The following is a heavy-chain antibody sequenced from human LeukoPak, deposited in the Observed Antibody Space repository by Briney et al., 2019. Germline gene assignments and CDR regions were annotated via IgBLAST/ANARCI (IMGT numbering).Heavy chain of an antibody. CDR3: ASTDRIKDAFDI. D-gene: IGHD1-14*01. Sequence: PSETLSLTCTVSGGSISSYYWSWIRQPPGKGLEWIGYIYYSGSTNYNPSLKSRVTISVDTSKNQFSLKLSSVTAAATAVYYCASTDRIKDAFDIWGQGTMVIVSS. V-gene: IGHV4-59*01. J-gene: IGHJ3*02. CDR1: GGSISSYY. CDR2: IYYSGST.